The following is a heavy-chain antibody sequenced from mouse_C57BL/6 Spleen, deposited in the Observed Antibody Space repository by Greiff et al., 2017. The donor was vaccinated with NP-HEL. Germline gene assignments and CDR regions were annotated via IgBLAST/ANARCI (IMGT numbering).Heavy chain of an antibody. D-gene: IGHD1-1*01. CDR1: GFTFSSYA. CDR2: ISSGGDYI. V-gene: IGHV5-9-1*02. CDR3: TREATTVPNWYFDV. Sequence: EVQVVESGEGLVKPGGSLKLSCAASGFTFSSYAMSWVRQTPEKRLEWVAYISSGGDYIYYADTVKGRFTISRDNARNTLYLQMSSLKSEDTAMYYCTREATTVPNWYFDVWGTGTTVTVSS. J-gene: IGHJ1*03.